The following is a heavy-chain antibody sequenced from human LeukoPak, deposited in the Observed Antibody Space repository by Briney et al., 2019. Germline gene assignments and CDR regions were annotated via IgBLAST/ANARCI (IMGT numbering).Heavy chain of an antibody. J-gene: IGHJ5*02. D-gene: IGHD6-13*01. Sequence: SVKVSCKASGVTFSGYAISWVRQAPGQGLEWMGGIIPIFGTANDAQKFQGRVTITTDESTSTAYMELSSLRSEDTAVYYCARGTIAAARFDPWGQGTLVTVSS. CDR2: IIPIFGTA. V-gene: IGHV1-69*05. CDR1: GVTFSGYA. CDR3: ARGTIAAARFDP.